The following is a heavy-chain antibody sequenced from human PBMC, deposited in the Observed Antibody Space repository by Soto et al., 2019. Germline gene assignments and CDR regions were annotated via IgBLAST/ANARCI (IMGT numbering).Heavy chain of an antibody. J-gene: IGHJ4*02. CDR1: GFTFSRYA. V-gene: IGHV3-23*01. CDR2: ISGSGGST. CDR3: AKDLAVAPVFNY. Sequence: PGGSLRLSCAASGFTFSRYAMSWVRQAPGKGLEWVSAISGSGGSTYYADSVKGRFTISRDNSKNTLYLQMNSLRAEDTAVYYRAKDLAVAPVFNYWGQGTLVTVSS. D-gene: IGHD6-19*01.